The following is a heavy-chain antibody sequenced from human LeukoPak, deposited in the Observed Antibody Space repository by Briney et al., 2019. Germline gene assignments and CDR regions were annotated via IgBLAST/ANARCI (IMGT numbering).Heavy chain of an antibody. D-gene: IGHD3-16*02. CDR1: GFTFNNYA. CDR3: AKHRVLVVCENDC. CDR2: ISTDGRST. J-gene: IGHJ4*02. Sequence: GGSLRLSCAASGFTFNNYAMSWVRQAPGEGLEWVSAISTDGRSTHYADSVEGRFSISRDNSESTLYLQMNSLRAEDTAVYYCAKHRVLVVCENDCWGQGTQVSVSS. V-gene: IGHV3-23*01.